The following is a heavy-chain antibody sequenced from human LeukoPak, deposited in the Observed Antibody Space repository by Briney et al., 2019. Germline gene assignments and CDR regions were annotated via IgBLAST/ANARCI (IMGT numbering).Heavy chain of an antibody. CDR1: GYTFTGYY. CDR3: ARGDGSYLL. J-gene: IGHJ4*02. Sequence: ASVKVSCKASGYTFTGYYIHWVRQAPGQGLEWMGWINPNSGGTRYGPKFQGRVIMTRDTSISTAYMELGSLRSDDTAVYYCARGDGSYLLWGQETLVTVSS. D-gene: IGHD1-26*01. V-gene: IGHV1-2*02. CDR2: INPNSGGT.